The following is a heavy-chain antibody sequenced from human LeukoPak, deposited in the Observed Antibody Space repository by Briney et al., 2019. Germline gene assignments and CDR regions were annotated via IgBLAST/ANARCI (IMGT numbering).Heavy chain of an antibody. CDR1: GGSISSYY. D-gene: IGHD1-26*01. V-gene: IGHV4-59*01. CDR3: ARFSGSYYAEFAFDI. J-gene: IGHJ3*02. Sequence: PSETLSLTCTVSGGSISSYYWSWIRQPPGKGLEWIGYIYYSGSTNYNPSLKSRVTISVDTSKNQFSLKLSSVTAADTAVYYCARFSGSYYAEFAFDIWGQGTMVTVSS. CDR2: IYYSGST.